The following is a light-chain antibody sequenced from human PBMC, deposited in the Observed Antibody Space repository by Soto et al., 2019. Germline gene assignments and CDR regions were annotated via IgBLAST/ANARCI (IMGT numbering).Light chain of an antibody. Sequence: LSPSTLALSSREKATLFCRASQSVSSYLAWYQQKPGQAPRLLIYGASTRATGIPARFSGSGSGTEFNLTISRLQSEDFGVYYCQQYGRSLLFGQGTRLEI. CDR3: QQYGRSLL. J-gene: IGKJ5*01. CDR1: QSVSSY. CDR2: GAS. V-gene: IGKV3-15*01.